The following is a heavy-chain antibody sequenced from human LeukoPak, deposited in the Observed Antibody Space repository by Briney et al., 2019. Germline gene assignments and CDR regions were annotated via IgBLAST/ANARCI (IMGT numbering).Heavy chain of an antibody. J-gene: IGHJ4*02. Sequence: SETLSLTCTVSGDSISSYYCSWIRQPPGKGLEWIGYIYYSGSTSYNPSLKSRVTISLDTSNNQFSLKLRSVTAADTAVYYCARAYSSSWFLFDYWGQGTLVTVSS. CDR3: ARAYSSSWFLFDY. CDR1: GDSISSYY. D-gene: IGHD6-13*01. CDR2: IYYSGST. V-gene: IGHV4-59*01.